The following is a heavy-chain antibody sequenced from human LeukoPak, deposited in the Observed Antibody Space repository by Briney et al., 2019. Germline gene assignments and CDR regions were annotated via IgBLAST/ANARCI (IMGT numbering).Heavy chain of an antibody. D-gene: IGHD3-10*01. CDR1: GGSTSSYY. CDR3: ARLDGADAFDI. J-gene: IGHJ3*02. Sequence: SETLSLTCTVSGGSTSSYYWSWIRQTPGKGLERLGHIFHTGNTKYNPSLESRLSISADTSKDQFSLKVTTVTAADTAVYYCARLDGADAFDIWGQGAVVTVSS. CDR2: IFHTGNT. V-gene: IGHV4-59*01.